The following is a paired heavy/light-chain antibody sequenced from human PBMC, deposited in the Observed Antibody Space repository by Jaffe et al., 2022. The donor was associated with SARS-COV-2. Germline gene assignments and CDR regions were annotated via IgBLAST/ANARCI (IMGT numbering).Light chain of an antibody. CDR1: QGVSISN. V-gene: IGKV3-20*01. CDR2: GAS. J-gene: IGKJ2*01. CDR3: QQCGSSPYT. Sequence: EIVLTQSPGTLSLSPGERATLSCRASQGVSISNLAWYQQKPGQAPRLLIYGASSRATGIPDRFSGSGSGTDFTLTISRLEPEDFAVYYCQQCGSSPYTFGQGTKLEIK.
Heavy chain of an antibody. CDR2: IYTSGTI. CDR3: ARDYVWGSYPYYYYGMDV. J-gene: IGHJ6*02. Sequence: QVQLQESGPGLVKPSQTLSLICTVSGGSISSGSYYWSWIRQPAGKGLEWIGRIYTSGTINYNPSLKTRVTISVDTSRNQFSLTLSSVTAADTAVYYCARDYVWGSYPYYYYGMDVWGQGTTVSVSS. CDR1: GGSISSGSYY. D-gene: IGHD3-16*02. V-gene: IGHV4-61*02.